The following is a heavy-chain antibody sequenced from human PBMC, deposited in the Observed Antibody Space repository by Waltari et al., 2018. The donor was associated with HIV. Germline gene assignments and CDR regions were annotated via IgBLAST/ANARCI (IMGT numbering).Heavy chain of an antibody. Sequence: QVQLVQSGAEVKKPGSSVKVSCKASGGTFSSYAISWARQAPGQGLEWMGGIIPIFSTANYAQKFQGRVTITADESTSTAYMELSSLRSEDTAVYYCARRRVVISSLDYYYYGMDVWGQGTTVTVSS. CDR3: ARRRVVISSLDYYYYGMDV. D-gene: IGHD3-3*01. J-gene: IGHJ6*02. V-gene: IGHV1-69*01. CDR1: GGTFSSYA. CDR2: IIPIFSTA.